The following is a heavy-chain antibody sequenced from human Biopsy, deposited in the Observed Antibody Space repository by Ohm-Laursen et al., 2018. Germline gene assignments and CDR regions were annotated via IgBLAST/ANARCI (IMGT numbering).Heavy chain of an antibody. D-gene: IGHD4-17*01. CDR2: ISGNSDII. CDR3: ALAAAQTVTHFDY. V-gene: IGHV3-23*01. CDR1: GITVNDHY. Sequence: SLRLSCTASGITVNDHYMSWVRQAPGKGLEWVSTISGNSDIIYDTDSVKGRFTISRDNSKNTLYLQMNSLRVDDTAVYYCALAAAQTVTHFDYWGQGTLVTVSS. J-gene: IGHJ4*02.